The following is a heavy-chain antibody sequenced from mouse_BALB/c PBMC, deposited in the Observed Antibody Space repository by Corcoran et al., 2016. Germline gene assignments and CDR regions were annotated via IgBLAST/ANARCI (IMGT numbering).Heavy chain of an antibody. Sequence: EVQLQQSGAELVKPGASVKLSCTASGFNIKDTYMHWVKQRPEQGLEWIGRIDPANGNTKYDPKFQGKATITADTSSNTAYLQLSSLTSEDTAVYYSARGLRLPNWYFDVWGAGTTVTVSS. CDR2: IDPANGNT. V-gene: IGHV14-3*02. CDR1: GFNIKDTY. D-gene: IGHD1-2*01. J-gene: IGHJ1*01. CDR3: ARGLRLPNWYFDV.